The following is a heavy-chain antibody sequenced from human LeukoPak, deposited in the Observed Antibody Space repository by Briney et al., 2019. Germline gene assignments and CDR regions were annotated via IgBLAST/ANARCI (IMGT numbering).Heavy chain of an antibody. Sequence: SVKVSCKASGGTFSSYAISWVRQAPGQGLEWMGRIIPILGIANYAQKFQGRVTITADKSTSTAYMELSSLRSEDTAVYYCARTMTQNPWGGDGFDPWGQGTLVTVSS. J-gene: IGHJ5*02. D-gene: IGHD3-16*01. V-gene: IGHV1-69*04. CDR2: IIPILGIA. CDR3: ARTMTQNPWGGDGFDP. CDR1: GGTFSSYA.